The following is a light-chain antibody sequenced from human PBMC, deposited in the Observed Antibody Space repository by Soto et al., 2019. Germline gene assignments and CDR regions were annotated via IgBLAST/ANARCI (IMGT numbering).Light chain of an antibody. CDR2: DAS. CDR3: QQASSFPFT. V-gene: IGKV3-11*01. Sequence: EIVLTQSPVTLSLSPGERATLSCRASQSVRTYLAWYQVKPGQAPRLLIYDASRRASGVPARFSGSGSGTDFTLTISSLEPEDFATYYCQQASSFPFTFGGGTEVQMK. CDR1: QSVRTY. J-gene: IGKJ4*01.